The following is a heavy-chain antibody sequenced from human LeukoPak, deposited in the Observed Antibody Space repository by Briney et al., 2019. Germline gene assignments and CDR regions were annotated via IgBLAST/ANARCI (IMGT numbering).Heavy chain of an antibody. CDR1: GYTFSNYG. J-gene: IGHJ4*02. Sequence: ASVKVSCKASGYTFSNYGISWVRQAPGQGLEWMGWISLSKGITKYAQKLQGGVTMTTDSSTNTAYMELRSLRSDDTAVYYCARDEQWLVDYWGQGTLVTVSS. CDR3: ARDEQWLVDY. D-gene: IGHD6-19*01. CDR2: ISLSKGIT. V-gene: IGHV1-18*01.